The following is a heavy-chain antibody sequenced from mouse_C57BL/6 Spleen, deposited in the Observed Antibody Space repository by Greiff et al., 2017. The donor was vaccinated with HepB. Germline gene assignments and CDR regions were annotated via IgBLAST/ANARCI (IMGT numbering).Heavy chain of an antibody. J-gene: IGHJ3*01. D-gene: IGHD1-1*01. V-gene: IGHV5-16*01. CDR2: INYDGSST. CDR3: ARDRGYYGSSGFAY. CDR1: GFTFSDYY. Sequence: EVKVVESEGGLVQPGSSMKLSCTASGFTFSDYYMAWVRQVPGKGLEWVANINYDGSSTYYLDSLKSRFIISRDNAKNILYLQMSSLKSEDTATYYCARDRGYYGSSGFAYWGQGTLVTVSA.